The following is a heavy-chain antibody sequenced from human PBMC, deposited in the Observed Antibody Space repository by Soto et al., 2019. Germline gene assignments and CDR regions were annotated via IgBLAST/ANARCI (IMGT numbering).Heavy chain of an antibody. J-gene: IGHJ4*02. Sequence: QVQLQESGPGLVKPSETLSLTCTVSGGSISSYYWSWIRQPPGKGLEWIGYIYYSGSTNYNPSLKSRVTISVDTSKNRFSLKLSSVTAADTAVYYCARQTGSGVRPVDYWGQGTLVTVSS. V-gene: IGHV4-59*08. D-gene: IGHD1-1*01. CDR1: GGSISSYY. CDR2: IYYSGST. CDR3: ARQTGSGVRPVDY.